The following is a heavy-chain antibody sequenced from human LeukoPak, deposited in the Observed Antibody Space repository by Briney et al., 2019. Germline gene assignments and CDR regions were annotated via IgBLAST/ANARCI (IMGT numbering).Heavy chain of an antibody. D-gene: IGHD3-22*01. Sequence: GGSLRLSCVASGFTFSYYSMNWVRQAPGKGLEWVSYINSISGEIWYADSVKGRFTISRDDAKNSLYLQMNSLRAEDTAVYYCARPFYYDNNGGEGMDVWGQGTTVTVSS. J-gene: IGHJ6*02. CDR1: GFTFSYYS. CDR3: ARPFYYDNNGGEGMDV. V-gene: IGHV3-48*01. CDR2: INSISGEI.